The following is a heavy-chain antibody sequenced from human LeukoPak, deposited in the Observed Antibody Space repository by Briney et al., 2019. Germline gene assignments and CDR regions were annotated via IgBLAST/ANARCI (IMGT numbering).Heavy chain of an antibody. Sequence: SETLSLTCAVYGGSFSGYYWSWIRQPPGKGLEWIGEINHSGSTNYNPSLKSRVTISVDTSKNQFSLKLSSVTAADTAVYYCASYGARGWYRWGQGILVTVSS. CDR1: GGSFSGYY. CDR3: ASYGARGWYR. D-gene: IGHD2-15*01. CDR2: INHSGST. V-gene: IGHV4-34*01. J-gene: IGHJ5*02.